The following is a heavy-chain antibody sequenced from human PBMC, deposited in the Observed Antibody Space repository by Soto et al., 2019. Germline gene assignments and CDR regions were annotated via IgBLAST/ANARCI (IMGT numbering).Heavy chain of an antibody. V-gene: IGHV4-34*01. D-gene: IGHD2-21*02. J-gene: IGHJ4*02. CDR2: INHSGST. CDR1: GGSFSGYY. Sequence: QVQLQQWGAGLLKPSETLSLTCAVYGGSFSGYYWSWIRQPPGKGLEWIWEINHSGSTNYNPSLKSRVTISVDTSKNQFSLKLSSVTAADTAVYYCASLTEEVKALGYWGQGTLVTVSS. CDR3: ASLTEEVKALGY.